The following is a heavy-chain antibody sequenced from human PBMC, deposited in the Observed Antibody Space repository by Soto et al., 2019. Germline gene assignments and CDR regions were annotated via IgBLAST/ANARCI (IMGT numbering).Heavy chain of an antibody. CDR3: ARARTYYYDSSGLSDY. D-gene: IGHD3-22*01. J-gene: IGHJ4*02. Sequence: PSETLSLTCAVYGGSFSGYYWSWIRQPPGKGLEWIGEINHSGSTNYNPSLKSRVTISVDTSKNQFSLKLSSVTAADTAVYYCARARTYYYDSSGLSDYWGQGTLVTVSS. V-gene: IGHV4-34*01. CDR1: GGSFSGYY. CDR2: INHSGST.